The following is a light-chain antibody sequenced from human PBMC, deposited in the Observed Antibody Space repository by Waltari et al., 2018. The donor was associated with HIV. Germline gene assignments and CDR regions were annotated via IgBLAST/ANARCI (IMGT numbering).Light chain of an antibody. V-gene: IGKV3-20*01. CDR1: QTFSTSY. Sequence: EIVLTQSPGIMSLSPGQRATLSCRSSQTFSTSYMAWYQQKPGQAPRLLIYGSSSRATGSPDSFSSSGSGTDFTLTISRLEPEDFAVYYCQQYGDSPALIFGGGTKVEIK. CDR3: QQYGDSPALI. CDR2: GSS. J-gene: IGKJ4*01.